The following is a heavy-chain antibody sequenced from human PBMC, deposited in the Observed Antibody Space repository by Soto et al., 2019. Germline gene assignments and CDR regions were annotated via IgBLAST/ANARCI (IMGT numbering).Heavy chain of an antibody. V-gene: IGHV3-33*01. CDR3: ARDFSPNYYGSARPYYYYYGMDV. Sequence: GGSLRLSCAASGFTFSSYGMHWVRQAPGKGLEWVAVIWYDGSNKYYADSVKGRFTISRDNSKNTLYLQINSLRAEDTAVYYCARDFSPNYYGSARPYYYYYGMDVWGQGTTVTVSS. D-gene: IGHD3-10*01. CDR2: IWYDGSNK. J-gene: IGHJ6*02. CDR1: GFTFSSYG.